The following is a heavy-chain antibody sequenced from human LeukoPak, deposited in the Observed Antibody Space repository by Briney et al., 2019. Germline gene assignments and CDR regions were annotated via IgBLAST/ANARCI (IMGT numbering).Heavy chain of an antibody. CDR2: IYYRGST. Sequence: PSETLSLTCTVSGGSISSYYWSWIRQPPGKGLEWIGYIYYRGSTNYNPSLKSRVTISVDTSKNQFSLKLSSVTAADTAVYYCARDTSYYYGSGSYWSRGTLVTVSS. CDR1: GGSISSYY. V-gene: IGHV4-59*01. CDR3: ARDTSYYYGSGSY. D-gene: IGHD3-10*01. J-gene: IGHJ2*01.